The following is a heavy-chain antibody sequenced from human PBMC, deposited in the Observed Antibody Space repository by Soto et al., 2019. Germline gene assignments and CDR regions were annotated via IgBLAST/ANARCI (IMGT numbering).Heavy chain of an antibody. V-gene: IGHV3-11*01. CDR3: GRAAAARPEAWS. D-gene: IGHD6-6*01. Sequence: QVQLVESGGGLVKPGGSLRLSCAASGFTFGDYYMSWIRQAPGKGLEWVSYISSSGSSTYYVDSVKGRFTISRDNATNSLYLHMDSLGAEAAAVYSCGRAAAARPEAWSWGQGTLVTVSS. CDR1: GFTFGDYY. CDR2: ISSSGSST. J-gene: IGHJ5*02.